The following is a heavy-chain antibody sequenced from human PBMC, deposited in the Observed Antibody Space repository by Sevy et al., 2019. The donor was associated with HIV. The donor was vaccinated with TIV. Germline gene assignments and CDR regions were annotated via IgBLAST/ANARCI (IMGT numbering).Heavy chain of an antibody. CDR3: INDPAYRGYDEEVINYYFYGMDV. J-gene: IGHJ6*02. CDR1: GFTFSSAW. Sequence: GGSLRLSCTASGFTFSSAWMSWVRQAPGKGLEWVGRIKSEFDGGAIDYAAPVKGRFTISREDSKNTVYLQMNSLKTEDTAVYYCINDPAYRGYDEEVINYYFYGMDVWGQGTTVTVSS. D-gene: IGHD5-12*01. CDR2: IKSEFDGGAI. V-gene: IGHV3-15*01.